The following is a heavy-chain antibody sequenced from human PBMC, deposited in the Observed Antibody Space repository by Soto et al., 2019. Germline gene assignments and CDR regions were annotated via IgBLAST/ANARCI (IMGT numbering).Heavy chain of an antibody. J-gene: IGHJ4*02. V-gene: IGHV3-30-3*01. Sequence: GGSLRLSCAASGFTFSSYAMHWVRQAPGKGLEWVAVISYDGSNKYYADSVKGRFTISRDNSKNTLYLQMNSLRAEDTAVYYCASDTEVVVISGFDSWGQGTLVTVSS. CDR2: ISYDGSNK. CDR1: GFTFSSYA. CDR3: ASDTEVVVISGFDS. D-gene: IGHD3-22*01.